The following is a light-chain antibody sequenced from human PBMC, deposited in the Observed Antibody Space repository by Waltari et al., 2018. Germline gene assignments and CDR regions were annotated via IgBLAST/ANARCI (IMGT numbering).Light chain of an antibody. CDR3: QQYGGSLPYT. CDR2: AAS. V-gene: IGKV3-20*01. Sequence: EIVLTQSPGTLSLSPGERATLSCRASQSVDNTYLAWYQKKPGQAPRLLIFAASSRATGIPDRFSGGGSGTDFTLTISRLEAEDFAVYYCQQYGGSLPYTFGQGTKLEIK. CDR1: QSVDNTY. J-gene: IGKJ2*01.